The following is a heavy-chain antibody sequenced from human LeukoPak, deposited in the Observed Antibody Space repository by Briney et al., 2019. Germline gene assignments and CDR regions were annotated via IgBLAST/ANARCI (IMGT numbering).Heavy chain of an antibody. CDR3: ARLSSGTGTKGWFDP. CDR2: IYPGDSDT. V-gene: IGHV5-51*01. D-gene: IGHD1-7*01. Sequence: GESLKISCKGSGYSFTSYWIGWVRQMPGKGLEWMGIIYPGDSDTRYSPSFQGQVTISADKSITTAYLQWSSLKASDTAMYYCARLSSGTGTKGWFDPWGQGTLVTVSS. CDR1: GYSFTSYW. J-gene: IGHJ5*02.